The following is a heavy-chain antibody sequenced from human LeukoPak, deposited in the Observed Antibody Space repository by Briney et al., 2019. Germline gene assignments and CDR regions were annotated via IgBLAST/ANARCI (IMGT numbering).Heavy chain of an antibody. Sequence: RPGGPLRLSCAASDFSFDDYGMSWVRQAPGKGLEWVSGINWNGGSTGYADSVKGRFTISRDNAKNSLYLQMNSLRAEDTALYHCARVDGTYYYDSSGYYMDVWGKGTTVTISS. CDR1: DFSFDDYG. V-gene: IGHV3-20*01. J-gene: IGHJ6*03. D-gene: IGHD3-22*01. CDR2: INWNGGST. CDR3: ARVDGTYYYDSSGYYMDV.